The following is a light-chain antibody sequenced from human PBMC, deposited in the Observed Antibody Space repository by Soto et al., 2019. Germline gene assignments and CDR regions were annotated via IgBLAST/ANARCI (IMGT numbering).Light chain of an antibody. V-gene: IGKV4-1*01. Sequence: DIVLTQSPDSLAVSLGERATINCKSIQNILYSSNNKNFLAWYQQKPGQPPKLLIYWSSTRESGVPDRFSGSGSATDFTLTISSLEAEDVALYYCQQYYDAPYTFGQGTKLEIK. CDR1: QNILYSSNNKNF. CDR3: QQYYDAPYT. J-gene: IGKJ2*01. CDR2: WSS.